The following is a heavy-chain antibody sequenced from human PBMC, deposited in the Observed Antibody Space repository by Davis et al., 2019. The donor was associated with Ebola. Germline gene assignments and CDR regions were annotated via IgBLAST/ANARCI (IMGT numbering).Heavy chain of an antibody. V-gene: IGHV3-73*01. D-gene: IGHD1-26*01. CDR2: IRSKANSYAT. CDR3: TSRYSGSYGPH. Sequence: GESLKTSCAASGFTLSGSAMHWVRQASGKGLELVGRIRSKANSYATAYPASVKGRLTISRHDSKNTAYLQMNSLKTEDTAGYYCTSRYSGSYGPHWGQGTLVTVSS. J-gene: IGHJ4*02. CDR1: GFTLSGSA.